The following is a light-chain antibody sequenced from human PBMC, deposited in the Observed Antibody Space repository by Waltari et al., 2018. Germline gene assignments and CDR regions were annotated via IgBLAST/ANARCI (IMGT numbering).Light chain of an antibody. Sequence: QSVLTQPPSVSAAPGQTGPLSCSGRSPQIGITFVSWYQQPPGTAPQLLIYHNYKRPLGIPDRFSASKSGTSATLGITGLQTGDEADYYCVTWDSNLSIVVFGGGTKLTVL. CDR2: HNY. J-gene: IGLJ2*01. CDR3: VTWDSNLSIVV. CDR1: SPQIGITF. V-gene: IGLV1-51*01.